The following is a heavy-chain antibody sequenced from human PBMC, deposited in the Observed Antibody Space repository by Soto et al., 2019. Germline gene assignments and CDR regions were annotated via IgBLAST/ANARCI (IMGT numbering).Heavy chain of an antibody. CDR2: VNNDESRT. CDR1: GFTFSSYW. V-gene: IGHV3-74*01. Sequence: EVQLVESGGGLVQPGGSLRLSCGAYGFTFSSYWMHWVRQAPGKGLVWVSRVNNDESRTSYADSVKGRLTISRDNAKNTQYLQMNSLKAESKAVYYCARVLNGQLDCYYWGQGTQVTVAS. CDR3: ARVLNGQLDCYY. D-gene: IGHD2-21*02. J-gene: IGHJ4*02.